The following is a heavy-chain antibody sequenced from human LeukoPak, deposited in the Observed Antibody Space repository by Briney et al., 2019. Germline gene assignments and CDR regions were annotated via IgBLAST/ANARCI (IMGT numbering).Heavy chain of an antibody. J-gene: IGHJ4*02. CDR3: ASSSLEITMIVVVISGSFDY. Sequence: GGSLRLSCAASGFTFSSYAMSWVRQAPGKGLEWVSAISGSGGSTYYADSVKGRFTISRDNSKNTLYLQMNSLRAEDTAVYYCASSSLEITMIVVVISGSFDYWGQGTLVTVSS. V-gene: IGHV3-23*01. CDR2: ISGSGGST. D-gene: IGHD3-22*01. CDR1: GFTFSSYA.